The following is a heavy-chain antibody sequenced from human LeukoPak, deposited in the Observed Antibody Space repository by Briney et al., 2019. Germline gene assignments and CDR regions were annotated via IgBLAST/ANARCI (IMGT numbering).Heavy chain of an antibody. CDR1: GGSFSGYY. Sequence: SGTLSLTCAVYGGSFSGYYWSWIRQPPGKGLEWIGEINHSGSTNYNPALKSRVTISVDTSKNQFSLKLSSVTAADTAVYYCARARYDSSGYYGLYYYYGMGVWGQGTTVTVSS. J-gene: IGHJ6*02. V-gene: IGHV4-34*01. D-gene: IGHD3-22*01. CDR2: INHSGST. CDR3: ARARYDSSGYYGLYYYYGMGV.